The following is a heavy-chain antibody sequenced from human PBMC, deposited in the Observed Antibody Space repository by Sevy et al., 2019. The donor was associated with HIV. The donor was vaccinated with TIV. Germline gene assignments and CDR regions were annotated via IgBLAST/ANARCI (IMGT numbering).Heavy chain of an antibody. V-gene: IGHV3-53*01. CDR2: IYAGGTA. D-gene: IGHD1-7*01. CDR3: AREERSGTTTSFDY. CDR1: GFDIRSNY. Sequence: GGSLRLSCVVSGFDIRSNYMSWVRQAPGKGLEWVSHIYAGGTAYYADSVKGRFTISRDSSKNTLFLQMNSLRVDDTAVYYCAREERSGTTTSFDYWGQGALVTVSS. J-gene: IGHJ4*02.